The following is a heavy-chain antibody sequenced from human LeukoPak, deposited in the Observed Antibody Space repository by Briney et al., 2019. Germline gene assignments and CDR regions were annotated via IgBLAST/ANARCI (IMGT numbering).Heavy chain of an antibody. CDR3: ATNEGY. J-gene: IGHJ4*02. V-gene: IGHV4-61*09. CDR1: GGSISSGSYF. CDR2: IYTSGST. Sequence: PSETLSLTCTVSGGSISSGSYFWSWIRQPAGKGLEWIGHIYTSGSTNYSPFLKSRVTISLDTSKNQFSLKLSSVPAADTAVYYCATNEGYWGQGTLVTVSS.